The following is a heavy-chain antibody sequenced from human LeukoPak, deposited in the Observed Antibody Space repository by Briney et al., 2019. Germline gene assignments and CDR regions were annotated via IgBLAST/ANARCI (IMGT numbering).Heavy chain of an antibody. CDR2: IIPIFGTA. J-gene: IGHJ5*02. CDR1: GGTFISYD. V-gene: IGHV1-69*06. CDR3: ARPVYYDILTGYSGRNWFDP. D-gene: IGHD3-9*01. Sequence: ASVKVSCKASGGTFISYDISRVRQAPGQGLEWMGGIIPIFGTANYAQKFQGRVTITADKSTSTAYMELSSLRSEDTAVYYCARPVYYDILTGYSGRNWFDPWGQGTLVTVSS.